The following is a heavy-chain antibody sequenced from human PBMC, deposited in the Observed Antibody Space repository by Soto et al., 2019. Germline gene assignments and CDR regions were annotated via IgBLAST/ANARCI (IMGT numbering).Heavy chain of an antibody. J-gene: IGHJ4*02. CDR3: ARAPGIVATIFDY. Sequence: SETLSLTCTVSGGSISSYYWSWIRQPPGKGLEWIGYIYYSGSTNYNPSLKSRVTISVDMSKNQFSLKLSSVTAADTAVYYCARAPGIVATIFDYWGQGTLVTVSS. CDR1: GGSISSYY. V-gene: IGHV4-59*01. CDR2: IYYSGST. D-gene: IGHD5-12*01.